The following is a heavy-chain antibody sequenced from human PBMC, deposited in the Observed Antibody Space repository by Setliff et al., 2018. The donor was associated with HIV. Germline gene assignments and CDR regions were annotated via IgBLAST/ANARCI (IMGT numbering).Heavy chain of an antibody. Sequence: GASVKVSCKASGYTFTGYYMHWVRQAPGQGLEWMGRINPNSGGTNYAQKFQGRVTMTRDTSTRTVYVELSNLRSEDTAIYYCARPISLMGVSDSFDIWGQGTMVTVSS. CDR3: ARPISLMGVSDSFDI. CDR2: INPNSGGT. V-gene: IGHV1-2*06. J-gene: IGHJ3*02. CDR1: GYTFTGYY. D-gene: IGHD2-21*01.